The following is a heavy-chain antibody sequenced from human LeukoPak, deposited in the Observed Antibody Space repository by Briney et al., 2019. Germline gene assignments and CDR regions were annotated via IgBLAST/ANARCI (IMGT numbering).Heavy chain of an antibody. V-gene: IGHV1-3*04. CDR2: INTGNGNT. CDR3: ARGEVITMVRGDIGSNWFDP. J-gene: IGHJ5*02. D-gene: IGHD3-10*01. Sequence: ASVTVSFKASGYSFTRYAIYWVRQAPGQRLEWMGWINTGNGNTKYSQKFQGRVTITRDTSASTVYMQLSSLRSEDTAIYFGARGEVITMVRGDIGSNWFDPWGLGTLVIVSS. CDR1: GYSFTRYA.